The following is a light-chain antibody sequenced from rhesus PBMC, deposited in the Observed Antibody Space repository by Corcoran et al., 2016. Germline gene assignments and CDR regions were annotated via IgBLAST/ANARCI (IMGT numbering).Light chain of an antibody. CDR1: QSTGSY. J-gene: IGKJ1*01. CDR2: GSA. CDR3: QQSSNLWT. V-gene: IGKV3-24*04. Sequence: ETVVTQSPATLPLSPGERATLSCRASQSTGSYLAWYQQKPGQAPRLLIYGSASRATGIPDRFSGSGSGTDFTLTISSLEPEDVGVYYCQQSSNLWTFGQGTKVEIK.